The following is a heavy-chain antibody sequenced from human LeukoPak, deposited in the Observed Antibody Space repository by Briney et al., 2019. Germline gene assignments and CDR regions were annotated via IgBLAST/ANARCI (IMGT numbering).Heavy chain of an antibody. J-gene: IGHJ4*02. CDR1: GYTFTSYG. CDR3: ARVQDTYYYDSSGYYPLDY. Sequence: GASVKVSCKASGYTFTSYGISWVRQAPGQGLEWMGWISAYNGNTSYAQKLQGRVTMTTDTSTSTAYMELRSLRSDDTAVYYCARVQDTYYYDSSGYYPLDYWGQGTLVTVSS. V-gene: IGHV1-18*01. D-gene: IGHD3-22*01. CDR2: ISAYNGNT.